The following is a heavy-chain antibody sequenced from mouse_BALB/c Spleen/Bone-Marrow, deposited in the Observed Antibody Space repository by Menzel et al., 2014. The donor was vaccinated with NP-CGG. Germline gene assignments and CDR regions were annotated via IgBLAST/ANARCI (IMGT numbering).Heavy chain of an antibody. D-gene: IGHD2-4*01. CDR2: INPSNGRT. CDR1: GYTFTSYW. Sequence: QVQLKESGAELVKPGASVKLSCKASGYTFTSYWMHWVKQRPGQGLEWIGEINPSNGRTNYNEKFKSKATLTVDKSSSTAYMQLSSLTSEDSAVYYCARERYDYDWKDYWGQGTTPTVSS. CDR3: ARERYDYDWKDY. V-gene: IGHV1S81*02. J-gene: IGHJ2*01.